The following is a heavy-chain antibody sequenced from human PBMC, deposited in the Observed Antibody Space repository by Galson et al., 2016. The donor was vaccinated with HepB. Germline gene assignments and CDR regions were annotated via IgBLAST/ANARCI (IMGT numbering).Heavy chain of an antibody. D-gene: IGHD3-3*01. V-gene: IGHV4-39*01. Sequence: ETLSLTCTVSGDSISNGDYYWAWIRQPPGKGLEWIVTVYYNGNTYFNPSLKSRVTISIDTSKDQFSLNLSSVTAADTAVYYCAKLTRSAGVVKDYSDIWGQGTMVIVSS. J-gene: IGHJ3*02. CDR1: GDSISNGDYY. CDR3: AKLTRSAGVVKDYSDI. CDR2: VYYNGNT.